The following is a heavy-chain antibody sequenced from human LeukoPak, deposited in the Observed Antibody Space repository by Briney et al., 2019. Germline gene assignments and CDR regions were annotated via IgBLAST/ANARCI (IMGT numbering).Heavy chain of an antibody. CDR2: INPYSGGT. V-gene: IGHV1-2*02. CDR3: ARDPLGGFGWFDP. Sequence: VASVKVSCKASVYTFTDYHIHWVRQAPGQGLEWMGWINPYSGGTNYAQKFQGRVTMTRDTSINTAYMEVNRLRSDDTAVYYCARDPLGGFGWFDPWGQGTLVTVSS. CDR1: VYTFTDYH. D-gene: IGHD3-16*01. J-gene: IGHJ5*02.